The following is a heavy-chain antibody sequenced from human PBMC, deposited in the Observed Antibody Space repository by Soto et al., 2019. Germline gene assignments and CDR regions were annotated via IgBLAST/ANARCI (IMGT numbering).Heavy chain of an antibody. Sequence: PGESLKISCKGSGYSFTSYWISWVRQMPGKGLEWMGRIDPSDSYTNYSPSFQGHVTISADKSISTAYLQWSSLKASDTAMYYCARVNDYYDSSGYYMAWGQGTLVTVSS. CDR2: IDPSDSYT. J-gene: IGHJ5*02. V-gene: IGHV5-10-1*01. CDR1: GYSFTSYW. D-gene: IGHD3-22*01. CDR3: ARVNDYYDSSGYYMA.